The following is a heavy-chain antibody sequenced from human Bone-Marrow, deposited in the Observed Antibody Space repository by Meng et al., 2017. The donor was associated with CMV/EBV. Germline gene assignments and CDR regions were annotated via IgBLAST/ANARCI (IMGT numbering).Heavy chain of an antibody. CDR2: INPSSGGI. V-gene: IGHV1-2*02. Sequence: ASVKVSCKASGYTFTDYYIHWVRQAPGRGPEWMGWINPSSGGIKYAQKFQGRVTLTRDTSISAAYMELSRLRSDDTAVYYCAISLIVEVSDATGRIMTGTSGIDFWGQGTLVTVSS. CDR1: GYTFTDYY. CDR3: AISLIVEVSDATGRIMTGTSGIDF. J-gene: IGHJ4*02. D-gene: IGHD2-2*01.